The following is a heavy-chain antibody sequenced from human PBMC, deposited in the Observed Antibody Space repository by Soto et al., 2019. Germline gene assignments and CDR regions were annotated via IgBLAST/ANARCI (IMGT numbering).Heavy chain of an antibody. CDR1: Y. V-gene: IGHV4-4*07. CDR3: AARVIVYRHGSPANGYGMAV. J-gene: IGHJ6*02. D-gene: IGHD2-15*01. CDR2: IYTSGST. Sequence: YSIVCRLLPGKKMEWIGRIYTSGSTNYNPSLKSRVTMPVHTPKNQFSLTMRSVTAADTAVYYCAARVIVYRHGSPANGYGMAVWGQGTT.